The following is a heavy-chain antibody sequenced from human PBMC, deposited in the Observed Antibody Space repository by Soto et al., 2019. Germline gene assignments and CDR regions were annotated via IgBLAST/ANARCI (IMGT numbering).Heavy chain of an antibody. CDR3: ARVHLEWLRPFDY. V-gene: IGHV4-30-2*01. CDR2: IYHSGST. J-gene: IGHJ4*02. Sequence: SETLSLTCAVSGGSISSGGYSWSWIRQPPGKGLEWIGYIYHSGSTYYNPSLKSRVTISVDRSKNQFSLKLSSVTAADTAVYYCARVHLEWLRPFDYWGQGTLVTVST. D-gene: IGHD5-12*01. CDR1: GGSISSGGYS.